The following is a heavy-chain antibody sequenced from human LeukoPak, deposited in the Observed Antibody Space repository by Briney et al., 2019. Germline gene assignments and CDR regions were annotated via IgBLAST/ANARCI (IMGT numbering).Heavy chain of an antibody. V-gene: IGHV1-18*01. CDR3: ARVFCCSGGSCYSCWFDP. D-gene: IGHD2-15*01. J-gene: IGHJ5*02. CDR1: GYTFTSYD. CDR2: ISAYNGNT. Sequence: GASVKVSCKASGYTFTSYDISWVRQAPGQGLEWMGWISAYNGNTNYAQKLQGRVTMTTDTSTSTAYMELRSLRSDDTAVYYCARVFCCSGGSCYSCWFDPWGQGTLVTVSS.